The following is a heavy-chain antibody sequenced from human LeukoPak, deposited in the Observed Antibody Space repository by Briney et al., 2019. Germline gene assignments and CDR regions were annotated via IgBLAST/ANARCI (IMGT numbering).Heavy chain of an antibody. J-gene: IGHJ4*02. D-gene: IGHD2-8*01. CDR3: ARETKGDYDY. V-gene: IGHV3-64*01. CDR1: GFTFDAHP. Sequence: GGSLRLSCIAFGFTFDAHPMHWVRQAPGKGLESVSAISETGSRTYYSNSVKGRFTISRDNSKNAVDLQMGSLRVEDAGIYYCARETKGDYDYWGRGTQVTVSS. CDR2: ISETGSRT.